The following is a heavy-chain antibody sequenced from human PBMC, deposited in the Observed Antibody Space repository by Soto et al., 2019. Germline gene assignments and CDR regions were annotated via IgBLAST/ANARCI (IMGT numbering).Heavy chain of an antibody. CDR3: ARESGGATATLDYYYFYMDV. Sequence: QVPLVQSGAEVRKPGASVTVSCRSSGDSFNDYYIHWVRQAPGQGFEWMGWINPNGGATKYAQKFQGWVSMTRDTSIRTVYMQLSRLRSDDTAVYYCARESGGATATLDYYYFYMDVWGTGTTVTVS. CDR1: GDSFNDYY. CDR2: INPNGGAT. D-gene: IGHD5-12*01. V-gene: IGHV1-2*04. J-gene: IGHJ6*03.